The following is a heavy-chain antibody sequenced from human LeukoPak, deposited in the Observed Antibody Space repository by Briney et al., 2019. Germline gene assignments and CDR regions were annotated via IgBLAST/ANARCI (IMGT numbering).Heavy chain of an antibody. CDR3: AREPSGYERHDFDY. CDR1: GFTFSDYY. D-gene: IGHD5-12*01. V-gene: IGHV3-11*01. CDR2: ISSSGSTI. Sequence: GGSLRLSCAASGFTFSDYYMSWNRQAQGKGLEWVSYISSSGSTIYYADSVKGRFTISRDNAKNSLYLQMSSLRAEDTAVYYCAREPSGYERHDFDYWGQGTLVTVSS. J-gene: IGHJ4*02.